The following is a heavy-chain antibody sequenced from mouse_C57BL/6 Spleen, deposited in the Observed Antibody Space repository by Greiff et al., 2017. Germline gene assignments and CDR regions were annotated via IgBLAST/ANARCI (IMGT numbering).Heavy chain of an antibody. CDR1: GFTFSSYA. J-gene: IGHJ3*01. V-gene: IGHV5-4*01. CDR2: ISDGGSYT. D-gene: IGHD3-2*02. Sequence: EVKLVESGGGLVKPGGSLKLSCAASGFTFSSYAMSWVRQTPEKRLEWVATISDGGSYTYYPDNVKGRFTISRDNAKNNLYLQMSHLKSEDTAMYYCARDREGYGWFAYWGQGTLVTVSA. CDR3: ARDREGYGWFAY.